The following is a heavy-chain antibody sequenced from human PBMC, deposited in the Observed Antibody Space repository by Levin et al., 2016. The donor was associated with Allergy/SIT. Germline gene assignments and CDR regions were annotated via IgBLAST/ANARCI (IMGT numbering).Heavy chain of an antibody. J-gene: IGHJ6*02. D-gene: IGHD6-6*01. CDR2: ISAYNGNT. V-gene: IGHV1-18*01. Sequence: WVRQAPGQGLEWMGWISAYNGNTNYAQKLQGRVTMTTDTSTSTAYMELRSLRSDDTAVYYCARENVIAARRFNGMDVWGQGTTVTVSS. CDR3: ARENVIAARRFNGMDV.